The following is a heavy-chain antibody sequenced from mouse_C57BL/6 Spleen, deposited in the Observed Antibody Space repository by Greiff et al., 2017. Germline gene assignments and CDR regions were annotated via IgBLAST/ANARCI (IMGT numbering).Heavy chain of an antibody. Sequence: VQLQQSGPELVKPGASVKMSCKASGYTFTDYNMHWVKQSHGKSLEWIGYINPNNGGTSYNQKFKGKATLTVNKSSSTAYMELRSLTSEDSAVYYCAPITTVVAFDCWGQGTTLTVSS. CDR1: GYTFTDYN. CDR3: APITTVVAFDC. J-gene: IGHJ2*01. V-gene: IGHV1-22*01. D-gene: IGHD1-1*01. CDR2: INPNNGGT.